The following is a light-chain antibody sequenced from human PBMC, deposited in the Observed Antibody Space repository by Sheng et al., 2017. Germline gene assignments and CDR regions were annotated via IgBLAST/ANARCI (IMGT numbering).Light chain of an antibody. Sequence: SYDLTQPVSVSVALGQTARITCGGNNIGNKNVYWYQRKPGQAPVLVIYRDYNRPSGIPERVSGSSSGNTATLIITRVQAGDEADYYCQVWDSSTVVFGGGTEADRP. J-gene: IGLJ2*01. CDR1: NIGNKN. V-gene: IGLV3-9*01. CDR2: RDY. CDR3: QVWDSSTVV.